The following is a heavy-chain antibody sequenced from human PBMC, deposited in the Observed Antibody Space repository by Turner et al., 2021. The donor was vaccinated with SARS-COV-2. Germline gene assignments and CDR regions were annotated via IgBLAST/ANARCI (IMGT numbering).Heavy chain of an antibody. CDR1: VFTFSSYV. D-gene: IGHD3-3*01. CDR2: ISVSGGST. Sequence: EVKLLESGGGLVQPGGSLRLSCEASVFTFSSYVMSWVRQAPGKGLEWVSSISVSGGSTYYADSVKGWFTISRDNSKNTLYLQMNSLRAEDTAVYYCAKAQLGYYLGVDYWGQGTLVTVSS. V-gene: IGHV3-23*01. J-gene: IGHJ4*02. CDR3: AKAQLGYYLGVDY.